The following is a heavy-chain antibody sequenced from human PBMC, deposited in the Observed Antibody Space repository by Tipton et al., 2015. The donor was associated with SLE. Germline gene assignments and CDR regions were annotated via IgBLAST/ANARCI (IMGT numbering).Heavy chain of an antibody. CDR3: AKGGGIRVSDWYVAN. CDR1: GFTFSNYG. V-gene: IGHV3-23*01. Sequence: SLRLSCAASGFTFSNYGMTWVRQAPGKGLEWVSTIYGSGGSTFHADSVKGRFSISRDNSKNTLYLQMNSVRAEDTAVYYCAKGGGIRVSDWYVANWGQGTLVTVSP. CDR2: IYGSGGST. D-gene: IGHD6-19*01. J-gene: IGHJ4*02.